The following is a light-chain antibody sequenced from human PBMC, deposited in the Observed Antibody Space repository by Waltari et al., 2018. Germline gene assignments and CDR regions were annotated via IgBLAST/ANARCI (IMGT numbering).Light chain of an antibody. CDR3: HQGYGFPST. V-gene: IGKV1-16*01. Sequence: DIQMTQSPSSLSASVRDKVTITCQASQGIGKDLNWYQQKPGRAPKLLIYRASSLQSGIPSRFSGSGSGTDFTLTITSLQPEDFATYYCHQGYGFPSTFGPGTKLDIK. CDR2: RAS. J-gene: IGKJ3*01. CDR1: QGIGKD.